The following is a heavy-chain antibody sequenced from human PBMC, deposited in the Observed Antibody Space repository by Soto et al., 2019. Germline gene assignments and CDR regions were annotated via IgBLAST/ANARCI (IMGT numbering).Heavy chain of an antibody. CDR2: INPSGGST. CDR1: GYTFTSYY. Sequence: GASVKVSCKASGYTFTSYYMHWVRQAPGQGLEWMGIINPSGGSTSYAQKLQGRVTMTTDTSTSTAYMELRSLRSDDTAVYYCARVNSSGWYRAEYFQHWGQGTLVTVSS. CDR3: ARVNSSGWYRAEYFQH. D-gene: IGHD6-19*01. V-gene: IGHV1-46*01. J-gene: IGHJ1*01.